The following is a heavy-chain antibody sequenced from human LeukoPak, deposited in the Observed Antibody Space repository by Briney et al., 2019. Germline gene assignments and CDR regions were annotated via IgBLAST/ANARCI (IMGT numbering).Heavy chain of an antibody. Sequence: TLSLTCTVSGGSISSGSYYWSWIRQPAGKGLEWIGRIYTSGSTNYNPSLKSRVTISVDTSKDQFSLKLSSVTAADTAVYYCATSPAYSTMIKYYFDYWGQGTLVTVSS. CDR2: IYTSGST. D-gene: IGHD6-13*01. CDR1: GGSISSGSYY. J-gene: IGHJ4*02. V-gene: IGHV4-61*02. CDR3: ATSPAYSTMIKYYFDY.